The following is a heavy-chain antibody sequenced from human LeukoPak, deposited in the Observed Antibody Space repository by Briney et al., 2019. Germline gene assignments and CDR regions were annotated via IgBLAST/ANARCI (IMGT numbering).Heavy chain of an antibody. CDR1: GYTFTSYG. J-gene: IGHJ4*02. D-gene: IGHD3-10*01. V-gene: IGHV1-18*01. CDR2: ISTYNGNS. CDR3: AREKYYGSGSWDFDY. Sequence: ASVKVSCKTSGYTFTSYGISWVRQAPGQGLEWMGWISTYNGNSNYAQKFQGRVAMTRDTSASTAYMELRSLRSDDTAVYYCAREKYYGSGSWDFDYWGQGTLVTVSS.